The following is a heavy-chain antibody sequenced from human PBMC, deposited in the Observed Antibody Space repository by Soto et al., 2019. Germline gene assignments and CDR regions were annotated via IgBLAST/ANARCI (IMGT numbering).Heavy chain of an antibody. J-gene: IGHJ4*02. CDR2: INAGNGNT. CDR1: GYTFTSYA. CDR3: ARVDMITFGGAAYY. D-gene: IGHD3-16*01. V-gene: IGHV1-3*01. Sequence: GASVKVSCKASGYTFTSYAMHWVRQAPGQRLEWMGWINAGNGNTKYSQKFQGRVTITRDTSASTAYMELSSLRSEDTAVYYCARVDMITFGGAAYYWGQGTLVTVSS.